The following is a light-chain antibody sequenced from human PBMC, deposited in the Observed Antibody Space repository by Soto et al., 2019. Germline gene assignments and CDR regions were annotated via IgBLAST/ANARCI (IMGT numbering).Light chain of an antibody. CDR2: GAS. CDR1: QSVSSSY. Sequence: DIVLTQSPGTLSLSAWERATLSCRARQSVSSSYLAWDQQKPGQAPRLLVYGASSRATGIPDRFSGSGSGTEFTLSISRLDPEYFAVYDCQQYSSSKGLTFGGGTKVDIK. CDR3: QQYSSSKGLT. V-gene: IGKV3-20*01. J-gene: IGKJ4*01.